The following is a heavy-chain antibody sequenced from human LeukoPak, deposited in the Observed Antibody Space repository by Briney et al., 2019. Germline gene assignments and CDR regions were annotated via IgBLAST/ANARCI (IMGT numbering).Heavy chain of an antibody. Sequence: GGSLRLSCAASGFTFSSYAMSWVRQAPGKGLEWVSAISGSGGSTYYADSVKGRFTISRDNAKNSLYLQMNSLRAEDTAVYYCARGGASGWYDLDYWGQGTLVTVSS. CDR1: GFTFSSYA. CDR3: ARGGASGWYDLDY. D-gene: IGHD6-19*01. V-gene: IGHV3-23*01. CDR2: ISGSGGST. J-gene: IGHJ4*02.